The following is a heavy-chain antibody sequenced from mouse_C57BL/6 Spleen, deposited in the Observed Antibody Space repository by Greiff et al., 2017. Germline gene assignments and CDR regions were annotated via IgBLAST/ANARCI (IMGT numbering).Heavy chain of an antibody. CDR1: GYTFTSYW. Sequence: QVQLQQPGAELVKPGASVKLSCKASGYTFTSYWITWVKQRPGQGLEWIGDIYPGSGSTNYNEKFKSKATLTVDTSSSTAYMQLSSLTSEDSAVYYCAKKFRITKVVDWYFGGWGTGTTVAVSS. CDR3: AKKFRITKVVDWYFGG. D-gene: IGHD1-1*01. CDR2: IYPGSGST. V-gene: IGHV1-55*01. J-gene: IGHJ1*03.